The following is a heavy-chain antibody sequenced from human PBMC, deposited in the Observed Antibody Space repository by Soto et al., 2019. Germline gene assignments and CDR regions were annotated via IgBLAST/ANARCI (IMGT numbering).Heavy chain of an antibody. CDR2: ISYDGSNK. D-gene: IGHD3-22*01. V-gene: IGHV3-30*18. J-gene: IGHJ4*02. CDR1: GFTFSSYG. Sequence: QVQLVESGGGVVQPGRSLRLSCAASGFTFSSYGMHWVRQAPGKGLEWVAVISYDGSNKYYADSVKGRFTISRDNSKNTLYLQMNSLRAEDTAVYYCAKGLHYYDSSGYSYYFDYWGQGTLVTVSS. CDR3: AKGLHYYDSSGYSYYFDY.